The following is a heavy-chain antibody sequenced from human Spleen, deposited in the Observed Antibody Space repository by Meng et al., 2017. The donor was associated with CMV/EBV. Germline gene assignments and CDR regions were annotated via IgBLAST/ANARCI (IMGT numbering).Heavy chain of an antibody. J-gene: IGHJ6*02. CDR3: AKAGYSGYGSHYYGMDV. Sequence: SLKISCAASGFTFSSYEMKWVRQAPGKGLEWVSYISTSGGTISYADSVRGRFTISRDNAKNSLYLQMNSLRAEDTAVYYCAKAGYSGYGSHYYGMDVWGQGTTVTVSS. CDR2: ISTSGGTI. CDR1: GFTFSSYE. V-gene: IGHV3-48*03. D-gene: IGHD5-12*01.